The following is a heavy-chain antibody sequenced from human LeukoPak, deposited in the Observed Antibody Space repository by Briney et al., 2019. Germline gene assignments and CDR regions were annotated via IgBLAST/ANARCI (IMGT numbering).Heavy chain of an antibody. V-gene: IGHV3-53*05. CDR3: AKLVAAASNFDY. J-gene: IGHJ4*02. D-gene: IGHD2-15*01. CDR2: IYSGGST. Sequence: PGGSLRLSCAASGFTVSSNYMSWVRQAPGKGLEWVSVIYSGGSTYYADSVKGRFTISRDNSKNTLYLQMSSLRVEDTAVYYCAKLVAAASNFDYWGQGTLVTVSS. CDR1: GFTVSSNY.